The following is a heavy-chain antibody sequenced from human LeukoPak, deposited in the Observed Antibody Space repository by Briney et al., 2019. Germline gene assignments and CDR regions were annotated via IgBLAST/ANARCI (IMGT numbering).Heavy chain of an antibody. CDR2: INSDGSTT. CDR1: GFTFIGYW. Sequence: PGGSLRLSCAASGFTFIGYWMHWVRQAPGKGLVWVSRINSDGSTTTYADSVKGRFTISRDNAKNTLYLQMNSLRDEDTAVYYCARESGSGSQIDYWGQGTLVTVSS. CDR3: ARESGSGSQIDY. D-gene: IGHD3-10*01. V-gene: IGHV3-74*03. J-gene: IGHJ4*02.